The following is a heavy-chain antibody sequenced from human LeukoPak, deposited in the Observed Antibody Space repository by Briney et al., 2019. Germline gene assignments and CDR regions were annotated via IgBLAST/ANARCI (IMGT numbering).Heavy chain of an antibody. CDR3: ARVCRSTSCYDY. CDR2: ISSSSSYI. J-gene: IGHJ4*02. V-gene: IGHV3-21*01. Sequence: GGSLRLSCAASGFTFSSYSMNWVRQAPGKGLEWVSSISSSSSYIYYADSVKGRFTISRDNAKNSLYLQMNSLRAEDTAVYYCARVCRSTSCYDYWGQGTLVTVSS. D-gene: IGHD2-2*01. CDR1: GFTFSSYS.